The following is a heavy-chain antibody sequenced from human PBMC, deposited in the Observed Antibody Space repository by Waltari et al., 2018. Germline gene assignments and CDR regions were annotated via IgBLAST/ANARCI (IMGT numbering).Heavy chain of an antibody. V-gene: IGHV4-59*01. CDR2: IYYSGST. J-gene: IGHJ4*02. CDR3: ARSTSGGIQLWLHYFDY. Sequence: QVQLQESGPGLVKPSETLSLTCTVSGGSLRSYYSNWFPQSPGKGPGWFGYIYYSGSTNNNPSLKSRVTISVDTSKNQFSLKLRSVTAADTAVYYCARSTSGGIQLWLHYFDYWGQGTLVTVSS. D-gene: IGHD5-18*01. CDR1: GGSLRSYY.